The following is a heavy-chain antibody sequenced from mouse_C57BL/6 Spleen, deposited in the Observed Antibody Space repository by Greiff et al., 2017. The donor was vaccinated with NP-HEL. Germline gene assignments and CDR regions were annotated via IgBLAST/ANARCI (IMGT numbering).Heavy chain of an antibody. Sequence: EVQLVESGGGLVQPGGSLKLSCAASGFTFSDYGMAWVRQAPRKGPEWVAFISNLAYSIYYADTVTGRFTISRENAKNTLYLEMSSLRSEDTAMYYCARPGASYWYFDVWGTGTTVTVSS. CDR3: ARPGASYWYFDV. CDR2: ISNLAYSI. D-gene: IGHD3-1*01. J-gene: IGHJ1*03. V-gene: IGHV5-15*01. CDR1: GFTFSDYG.